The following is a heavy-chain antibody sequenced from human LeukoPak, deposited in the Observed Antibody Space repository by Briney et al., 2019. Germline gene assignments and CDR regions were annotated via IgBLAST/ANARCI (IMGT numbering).Heavy chain of an antibody. CDR3: ARDDIDFWSGYCFDY. CDR2: ISAYNGNT. D-gene: IGHD3-3*01. Sequence: GASVKVSCKASGYTFTSYGISWVRQAPGQGLEWMGWISAYNGNTNYAQKLQGRVTMTTDTSTSTAYMELRSLRSDDTAVYYCARDDIDFWSGYCFDYWGQGTLVTVSS. CDR1: GYTFTSYG. V-gene: IGHV1-18*01. J-gene: IGHJ4*02.